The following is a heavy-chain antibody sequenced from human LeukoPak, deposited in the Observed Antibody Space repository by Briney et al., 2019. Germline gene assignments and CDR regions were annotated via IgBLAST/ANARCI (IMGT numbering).Heavy chain of an antibody. CDR2: MNPNTGNT. Sequence: ASVKVSCKAAGYTFTSYDLNWVRQASGQGLEWMGWMNPNTGNTDYAQKFQGRVTMTRNTSTSTAYLELRSLRSEDTAVYYCVRGFLGRNPVFWGQGTLVTVSS. J-gene: IGHJ4*02. V-gene: IGHV1-8*01. CDR3: VRGFLGRNPVF. CDR1: GYTFTSYD. D-gene: IGHD2/OR15-2a*01.